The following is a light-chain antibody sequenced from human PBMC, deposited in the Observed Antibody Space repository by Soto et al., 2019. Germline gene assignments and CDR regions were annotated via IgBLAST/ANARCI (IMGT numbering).Light chain of an antibody. Sequence: EIVLTQSPGTLSLSPGERATLSCRASQSISSSYLAWYQQKPGQAPRLLIYGISSRATGIPDRFSGSGAGTDFTLTLSRLEPEDFAVYYCQQYGSSLLTFGGGTKVEI. V-gene: IGKV3-20*01. CDR2: GIS. CDR1: QSISSSY. J-gene: IGKJ4*01. CDR3: QQYGSSLLT.